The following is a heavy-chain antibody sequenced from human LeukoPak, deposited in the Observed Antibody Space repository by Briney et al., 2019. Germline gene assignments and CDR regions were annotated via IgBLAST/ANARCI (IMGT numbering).Heavy chain of an antibody. D-gene: IGHD2-21*02. CDR1: GGSISSYY. J-gene: IGHJ5*02. CDR3: ARGPPPTYCGGDCYSSDEP. V-gene: IGHV4-59*01. Sequence: PSETLSLTCTVSGGSISSYYWSWIRQPPGKGLEWIGYIYYSGSTNYNPSLKSRVTISVDTSKNQFSLKLSSVTAADTAVYYCARGPPPTYCGGDCYSSDEPWGQGTLVTVSS. CDR2: IYYSGST.